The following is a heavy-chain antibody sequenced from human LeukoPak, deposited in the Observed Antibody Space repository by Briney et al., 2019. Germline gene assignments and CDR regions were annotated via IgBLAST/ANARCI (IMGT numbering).Heavy chain of an antibody. Sequence: SETLSLTCGVYGGSFSGYYWSWLRQPPGKGLEWIGEINHSGSTNYNSSLKSRVTISVDTSKNQFSLKLSSVTAADTAVYYCARTSSSGLVGGYYFDYWGQGTLVTVSS. V-gene: IGHV4-34*01. CDR2: INHSGST. CDR1: GGSFSGYY. D-gene: IGHD6-19*01. CDR3: ARTSSSGLVGGYYFDY. J-gene: IGHJ4*02.